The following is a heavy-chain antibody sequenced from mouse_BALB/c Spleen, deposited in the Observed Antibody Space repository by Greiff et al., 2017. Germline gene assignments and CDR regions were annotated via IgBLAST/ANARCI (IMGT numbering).Heavy chain of an antibody. CDR1: GFSLTGYG. V-gene: IGHV2-6-7*01. Sequence: VKLVESGPGLVAPSQSLSITCTVSGFSLTGYGVNWVRQPPGKGLEWLGMIWGDGSTDYNSALKSRLSISKDNSKSQVFLKMNSLQTDDTARYYCARVDGYYGGWFAYWGQGTLVTVSA. CDR2: IWGDGST. J-gene: IGHJ3*01. D-gene: IGHD2-3*01. CDR3: ARVDGYYGGWFAY.